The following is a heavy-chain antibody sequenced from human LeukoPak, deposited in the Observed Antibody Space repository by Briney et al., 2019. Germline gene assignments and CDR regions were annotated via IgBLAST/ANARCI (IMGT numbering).Heavy chain of an antibody. CDR1: GYTFTGYY. J-gene: IGHJ6*02. CDR2: INPNSGGT. Sequence: ASVKVSCKASGYTFTGYYMHWVRQAPGQGLEWMGWINPNSGGTNYAQKFQGWVTMTRDTSISTAYMELSRLRSDDTAVYYCARVEQWLGPSGGMDVWGQGTTVTVSS. CDR3: ARVEQWLGPSGGMDV. D-gene: IGHD6-19*01. V-gene: IGHV1-2*04.